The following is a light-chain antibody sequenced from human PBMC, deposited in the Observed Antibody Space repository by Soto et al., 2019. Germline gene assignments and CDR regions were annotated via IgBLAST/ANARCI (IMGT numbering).Light chain of an antibody. CDR2: GAS. CDR1: QSVSNN. J-gene: IGKJ5*01. CDR3: QQLCRNPLA. V-gene: IGKV3-15*01. Sequence: EIVMTQSPATLSVSPGERATLSCRASQSVSNNLAWYQQKPGQAPRLLIYGASTRATGIPARFSGSGSGTDFTLTICSLQREDFATYHCQQLCRNPLAFGQGTRLEMK.